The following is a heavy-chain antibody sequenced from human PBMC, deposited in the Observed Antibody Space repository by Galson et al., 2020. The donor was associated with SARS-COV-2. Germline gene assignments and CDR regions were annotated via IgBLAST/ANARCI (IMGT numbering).Heavy chain of an antibody. CDR3: AKDRGNDYGDQLDY. CDR1: GFTFSGYA. V-gene: IGHV3-23*01. J-gene: IGHJ4*02. D-gene: IGHD4-17*01. CDR2: IISSGGKR. Sequence: GGSLRLSCAAPGFTFSGYAMAWFRQAPGKGLEWVSRIISSGGKRYDADPVKGRFTISRDNSKNTLFLQMDSLRAEDTAVYYCAKDRGNDYGDQLDYWGQGTLVTVSS.